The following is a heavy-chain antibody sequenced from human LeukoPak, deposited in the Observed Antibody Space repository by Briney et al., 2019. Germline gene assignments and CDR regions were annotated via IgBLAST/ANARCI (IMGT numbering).Heavy chain of an antibody. V-gene: IGHV4-31*03. Sequence: PSETLSLTCIVSGGSISSGGYFWSWIRQHPGKGLEWIGYIYYSGSTYYNPSLKSRVTISVDTSKNQFSLKLSSVTVADTAVYYCARDLYGSGIWGQGTLVTVSS. CDR2: IYYSGST. CDR3: ARDLYGSGI. J-gene: IGHJ4*02. D-gene: IGHD3-10*01. CDR1: GGSISSGGYF.